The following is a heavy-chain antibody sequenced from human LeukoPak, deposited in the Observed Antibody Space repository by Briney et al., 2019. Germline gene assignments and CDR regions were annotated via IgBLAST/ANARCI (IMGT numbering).Heavy chain of an antibody. CDR1: GYTFTSYY. Sequence: ASVKVSCKASGYTFTSYYMHWVRQAPGQGLEWMGIINPSGGSTSYAQKFQGRVTITRDTSTSTVYMELSSLRSEDTAVYYCARYSSTERAFDIWGQGTMVTVSS. CDR3: ARYSSTERAFDI. D-gene: IGHD6-19*01. J-gene: IGHJ3*02. CDR2: INPSGGST. V-gene: IGHV1-46*01.